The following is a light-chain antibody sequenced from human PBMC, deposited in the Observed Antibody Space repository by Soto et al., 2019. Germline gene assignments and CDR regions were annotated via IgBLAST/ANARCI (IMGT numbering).Light chain of an antibody. CDR1: GSDVGGYNY. V-gene: IGLV2-14*01. J-gene: IGLJ2*01. Sequence: SALTQPASVSGSPGQSITISCTGTGSDVGGYNYVSWYQQHPGKAPKVMIYDVSNRPSGVSNRFSGSKSGNTASLTISGLQAEDEADYYCSSYTSASTPLVFSGGTKLTV. CDR2: DVS. CDR3: SSYTSASTPLV.